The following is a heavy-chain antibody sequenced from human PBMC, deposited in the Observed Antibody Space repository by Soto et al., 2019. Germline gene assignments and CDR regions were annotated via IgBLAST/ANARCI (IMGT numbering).Heavy chain of an antibody. V-gene: IGHV1-69*01. J-gene: IGHJ6*02. CDR1: GGTFSSYA. CDR3: ARASGIAAAGDYYYGMDV. D-gene: IGHD6-13*01. Sequence: QVQLVQSGGEVKKPGSSVKVSCKASGGTFSSYAISWVRQAPGQGLEWMAGIIPIFGTANYAQKFQGRVTITADESTSTAYMELSSLRSEDTAVYYCARASGIAAAGDYYYGMDVCGQGTTVTVSS. CDR2: IIPIFGTA.